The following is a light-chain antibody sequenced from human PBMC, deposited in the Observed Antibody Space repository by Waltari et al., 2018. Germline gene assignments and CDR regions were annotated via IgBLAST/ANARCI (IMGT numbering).Light chain of an antibody. Sequence: SYVLTQPPSVSVAPGQTARITCGGKNIGSKSVHWYQQKPGPAPVLVVYDDADRPSGIPYRCSGSNSANTATLAISRVESGDEADYYYHVWDSGRDYQAFFGTGTKVTVL. CDR2: DDA. J-gene: IGLJ1*01. CDR3: HVWDSGRDYQAF. V-gene: IGLV3-21*02. CDR1: NIGSKS.